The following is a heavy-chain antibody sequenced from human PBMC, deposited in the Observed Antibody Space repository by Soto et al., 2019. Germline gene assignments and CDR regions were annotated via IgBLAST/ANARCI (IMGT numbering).Heavy chain of an antibody. D-gene: IGHD3-22*01. V-gene: IGHV3-30*18. CDR2: VSFDGTNK. J-gene: IGHJ1*01. Sequence: AGGSLRLSCTASGFTFSSHGMHWVRQAPGKGLEWVAVVSFDGTNKNYADSARGRFTISRDNSKNTLYLQMSSLRAEDTAVYYCANGDSSGFEYFQSWGQGTLVTVSS. CDR1: GFTFSSHG. CDR3: ANGDSSGFEYFQS.